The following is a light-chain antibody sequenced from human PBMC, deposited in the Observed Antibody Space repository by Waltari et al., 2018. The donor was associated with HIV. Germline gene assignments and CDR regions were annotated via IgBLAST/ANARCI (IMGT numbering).Light chain of an antibody. CDR3: QSHDNKIFYV. CDR1: SGTIPSSY. Sequence: NFILTQPHSVSASPGKTVTISCTRSSGTIPSSYLHWYQQRPGSSPTTVIYANNQRPSGVPDRCSGSIDSSSNSASLTISGLRTEDEADYYCQSHDNKIFYVFGGGTYVTVL. J-gene: IGLJ1*01. V-gene: IGLV6-57*01. CDR2: ANN.